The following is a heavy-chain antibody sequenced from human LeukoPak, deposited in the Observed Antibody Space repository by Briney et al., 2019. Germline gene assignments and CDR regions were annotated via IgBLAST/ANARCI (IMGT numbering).Heavy chain of an antibody. D-gene: IGHD3-9*01. J-gene: IGHJ6*02. CDR3: AREGWVNYDILTGYPPLYYYYGMDV. CDR2: IIPIFGTA. CDR1: GGTFISYA. V-gene: IGHV1-69*13. Sequence: ASVKVSCKASGGTFISYAISWVRQAPGQGLEWMGGIIPIFGTANYAQKFQGRVTITADESTSTAYMELSSLRSEDTAVYYCAREGWVNYDILTGYPPLYYYYGMDVWGQGTTVTVYS.